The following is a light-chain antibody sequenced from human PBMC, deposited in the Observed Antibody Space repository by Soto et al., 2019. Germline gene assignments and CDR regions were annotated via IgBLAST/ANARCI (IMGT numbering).Light chain of an antibody. Sequence: QSVLTQPASVSGSPGQSITISCTGTSSDVGGYNFVSWYQQHPGKAPKLLIYEVSYRPSGVSNRFSGSKSGNTASLTIFGLQAEDECDYYCSSYTSSSSRVFGGGTKLTVL. J-gene: IGLJ3*02. V-gene: IGLV2-14*01. CDR1: SSDVGGYNF. CDR2: EVS. CDR3: SSYTSSSSRV.